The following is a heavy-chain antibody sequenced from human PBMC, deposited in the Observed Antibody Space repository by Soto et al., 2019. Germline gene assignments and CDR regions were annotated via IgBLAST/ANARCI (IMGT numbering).Heavy chain of an antibody. Sequence: PGGSLRLSCAASGFTFSSYEMNWVRQAPGKGLEWVSYISSSGSTIYYADSVKGRFTISRDNAKNSLYLEMNSLRAEDTAVYYCARRSGWDGMDVWGQGTTVTVSS. V-gene: IGHV3-48*03. J-gene: IGHJ6*02. D-gene: IGHD6-19*01. CDR2: ISSSGSTI. CDR3: ARRSGWDGMDV. CDR1: GFTFSSYE.